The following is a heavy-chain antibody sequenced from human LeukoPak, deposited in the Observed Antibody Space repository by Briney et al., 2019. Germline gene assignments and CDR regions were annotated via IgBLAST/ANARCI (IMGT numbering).Heavy chain of an antibody. Sequence: GASVKVSCKASGYTFTSYGISWVRQAPGQGLEWMGWISAYNGNTNYAQKLRGRVTMTTDTSTSTAYMELRSLRSDDTAVYYCARDFDTMVRGVLDAFDIWGQGTMVTVSS. CDR1: GYTFTSYG. CDR2: ISAYNGNT. CDR3: ARDFDTMVRGVLDAFDI. V-gene: IGHV1-18*01. D-gene: IGHD3-10*01. J-gene: IGHJ3*02.